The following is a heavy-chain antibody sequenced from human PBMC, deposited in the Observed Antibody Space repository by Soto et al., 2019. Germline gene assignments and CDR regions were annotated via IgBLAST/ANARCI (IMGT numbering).Heavy chain of an antibody. CDR1: GGSISSGGYY. CDR2: IYYSGST. Sequence: QVQLQESGPGLVKPSQTLSLTCTVSGGSISSGGYYWSWIRQHPGKGLEWIGYIYYSGSTYYNPSLKSRFTISVDTSKNQFSLKLSSVSTADTAVYYCARVWAQYYFDYWGQGTLVTVSS. J-gene: IGHJ4*02. V-gene: IGHV4-31*03. CDR3: ARVWAQYYFDY. D-gene: IGHD7-27*01.